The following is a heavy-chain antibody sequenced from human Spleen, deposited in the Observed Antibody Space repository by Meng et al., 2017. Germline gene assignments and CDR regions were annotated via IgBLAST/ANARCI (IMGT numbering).Heavy chain of an antibody. V-gene: IGHV4-30-2*01. CDR3: ARVSANGVFAEGGFDY. Sequence: QLQLQESGSGLVKPSQTLSLTCAVSGGSISSGGYPWSWIRQPPGKGLEWIGYIYHSGSTYYNPSLKSRVTISVDRSKNQFSLKLSSVTAADTAVYYCARVSANGVFAEGGFDYWGQGTLVTVSS. CDR1: GGSISSGGYP. D-gene: IGHD2-8*01. CDR2: IYHSGST. J-gene: IGHJ4*02.